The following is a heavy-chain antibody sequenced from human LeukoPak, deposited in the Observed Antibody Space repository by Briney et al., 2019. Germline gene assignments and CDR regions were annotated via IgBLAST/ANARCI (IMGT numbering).Heavy chain of an antibody. CDR1: GYTFTGYY. Sequence: APVKVSCKASGYTFTGYYMHWVRQAPGQGLEWMGRINPNSGGTNYAQKFQGRVTMTRDTSISTAYMELSRLRSDDTAVYYCARGDSSGYYSLDYWGQGTLVTVSS. D-gene: IGHD3-22*01. CDR2: INPNSGGT. J-gene: IGHJ4*02. V-gene: IGHV1-2*06. CDR3: ARGDSSGYYSLDY.